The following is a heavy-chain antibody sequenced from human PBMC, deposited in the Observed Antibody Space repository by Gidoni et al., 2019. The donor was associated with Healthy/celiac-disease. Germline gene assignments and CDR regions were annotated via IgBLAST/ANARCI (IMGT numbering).Heavy chain of an antibody. CDR1: GSSISSSSYY. J-gene: IGHJ3*02. CDR3: ARHASKGLDAFDI. V-gene: IGHV4-39*01. Sequence: QLQLQESGPGLVKPSETLSLTCTVSGSSISSSSYYWGWIRQPPGKGLEWIGSIYYSGSTYYNPSLKSRVTISVDTSKNQFSLKLSSVTAADTAVYYCARHASKGLDAFDIWGQGTMVTVSS. D-gene: IGHD3-16*01. CDR2: IYYSGST.